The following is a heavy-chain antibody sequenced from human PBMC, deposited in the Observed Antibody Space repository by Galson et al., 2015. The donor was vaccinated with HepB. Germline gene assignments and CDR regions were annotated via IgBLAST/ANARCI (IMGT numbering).Heavy chain of an antibody. J-gene: IGHJ4*02. CDR2: ISSSSGTI. V-gene: IGHV3-48*02. CDR1: GFTFSTYS. CDR3: ARDCSSSSCYAGRFPSPFDY. Sequence: SLRLSCAASGFTFSTYSMNWVRQAPGKGLEWVSYISSSSGTIYYADSVKGRFTISRDNAKNSLFLQMNSLRDGDTAVYYCARDCSSSSCYAGRFPSPFDYWGQGSLVTVSS. D-gene: IGHD2-2*01.